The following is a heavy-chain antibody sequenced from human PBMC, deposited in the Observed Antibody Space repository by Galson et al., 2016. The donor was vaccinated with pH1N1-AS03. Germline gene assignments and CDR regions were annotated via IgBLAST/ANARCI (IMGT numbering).Heavy chain of an antibody. J-gene: IGHJ4*02. D-gene: IGHD2-15*01. V-gene: IGHV3-7*01. CDR3: ARDSEEYYSGGSCGRFDY. CDR1: GFTFSTYW. CDR2: IKPDGSEK. Sequence: SLRLSCAVSGFTFSTYWMSWVRQAPGKGLEWVANIKPDGSEKYYVDSVKGRFTISRDNAGKSLYLEMNSLRADDTAVYYCARDSEEYYSGGSCGRFDYWGQGILVTVSS.